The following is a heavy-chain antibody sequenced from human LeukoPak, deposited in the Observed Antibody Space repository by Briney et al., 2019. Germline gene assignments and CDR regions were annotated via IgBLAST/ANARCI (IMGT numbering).Heavy chain of an antibody. V-gene: IGHV4-59*01. CDR2: IYYSGST. D-gene: IGHD4-17*01. J-gene: IGHJ4*02. CDR1: GGSIISSY. Sequence: PSETLSLTCTVSGGSIISSYWSWIRQPPGKGLEWIGNIYYSGSTNYNPSLKSRVTISVDTSKNQFSLRLSSVTAADTAVYYCARDDYGDFFFDYWGQGTLVTVSS. CDR3: ARDDYGDFFFDY.